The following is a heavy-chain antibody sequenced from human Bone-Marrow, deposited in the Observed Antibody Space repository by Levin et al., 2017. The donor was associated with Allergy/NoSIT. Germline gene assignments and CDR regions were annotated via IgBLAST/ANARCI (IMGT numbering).Heavy chain of an antibody. CDR2: INTITGNS. D-gene: IGHD3-3*01. CDR1: GYTFTVFA. J-gene: IGHJ4*02. CDR3: ARPGGGFWSDFDH. Sequence: ASVKVSCKTSGYTFTVFAMNWVRQAPGQGLEWMGWINTITGNSTYAQGFTGRFVFSVDTSVSTAYLHISNLKTEDTAIYYCARPGGGFWSDFDHGGQGTLVAVSS. V-gene: IGHV7-4-1*01.